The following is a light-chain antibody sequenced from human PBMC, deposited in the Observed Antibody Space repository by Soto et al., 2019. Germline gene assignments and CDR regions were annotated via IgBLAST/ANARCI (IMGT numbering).Light chain of an antibody. CDR2: DGS. V-gene: IGKV1-9*01. CDR3: QQFYTYLLT. J-gene: IGKJ4*01. Sequence: DIQLTRSPSFRSPYIGESVPIPCRASQDISSYLAWYQQKPGKAPKLLISDGSTLQSGVPSRFSGSGSGIEFTLTITSLQPEDFATYYCQQFYTYLLTFGGGTKVDIK. CDR1: QDISSY.